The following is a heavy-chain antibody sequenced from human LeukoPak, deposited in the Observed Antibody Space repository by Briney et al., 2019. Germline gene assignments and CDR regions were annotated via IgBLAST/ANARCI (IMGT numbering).Heavy chain of an antibody. CDR1: GGTFGDYA. V-gene: IGHV3-49*03. Sequence: PGGSLRLSCKGSGGTFGDYAVTWFRQAQGKGLEWVGFVRTKTHGGAPETAASVKGRFNVSRDDSEGIAYLQMTSLSTEDTAMYYCARVNFRDYRGYAWFEPWGQGTLVTVSS. CDR2: VRTKTHGGAP. CDR3: ARVNFRDYRGYAWFEP. D-gene: IGHD5-12*01. J-gene: IGHJ5*02.